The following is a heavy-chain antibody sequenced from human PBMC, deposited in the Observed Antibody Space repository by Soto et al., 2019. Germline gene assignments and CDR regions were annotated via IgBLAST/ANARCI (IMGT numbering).Heavy chain of an antibody. V-gene: IGHV3-7*03. CDR2: INRDGGET. D-gene: IGHD2-15*01. CDR1: GFPFSSYW. CDR3: MRAPYGSGAYYYFDN. Sequence: EVQLVESGGGLVQPGGSLRLSCAASGFPFSSYWMSWVRQAPGKGLQWVANINRDGGETYYVDSLKGRITISRDNVENSLYLQMNSLRDEDTAVYYCMRAPYGSGAYYYFDNWGQGPLVTVSS. J-gene: IGHJ4*02.